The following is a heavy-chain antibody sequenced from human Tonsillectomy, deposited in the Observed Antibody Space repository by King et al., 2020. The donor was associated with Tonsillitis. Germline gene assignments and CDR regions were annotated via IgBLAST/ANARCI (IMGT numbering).Heavy chain of an antibody. CDR1: GFTFSTYS. Sequence: VQLVESGGGLVQPGGSLRLSCAASGFTFSTYSMNWVRQAPGKGLEWISYISNSSSTMYYADSVKGRFTIPRDNAKKSLYLQMNSLRDADTAVYYCARDWPGVGIDIWNDHFDYWGQGTLVTVSS. CDR3: ARDWPGVGIDIWNDHFDY. CDR2: ISNSSSTM. V-gene: IGHV3-48*02. J-gene: IGHJ4*02. D-gene: IGHD1-1*01.